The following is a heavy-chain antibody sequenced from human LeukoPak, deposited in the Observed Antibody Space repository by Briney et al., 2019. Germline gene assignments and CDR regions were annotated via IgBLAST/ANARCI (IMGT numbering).Heavy chain of an antibody. J-gene: IGHJ5*02. V-gene: IGHV4-4*07. CDR3: AREAYCSSTSCYGLDWFDP. CDR1: GGSISSYY. CDR2: IYTSGST. Sequence: PSETLSLTCTVSGGSISSYYWSWIRQPAGKGLEWIGRIYTSGSTNYNPSLKSRVTMSVDTSTNQFSLKLSSVTAADTAVYYCAREAYCSSTSCYGLDWFDPWGQGTLVTVSS. D-gene: IGHD2-2*01.